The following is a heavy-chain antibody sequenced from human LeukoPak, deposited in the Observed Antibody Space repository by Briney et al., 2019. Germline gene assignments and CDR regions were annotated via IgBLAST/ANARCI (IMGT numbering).Heavy chain of an antibody. CDR2: ISSSSSYI. J-gene: IGHJ4*02. V-gene: IGHV3-21*01. D-gene: IGHD6-19*01. CDR3: ARGTSSGWSYFDY. Sequence: GGSLRLSCAAPGFTFSSYSMNWVRQAPGKGLEWVSSISSSSSYIYYADSVKGRFTISRDNAKNSLYLQMNSLRAEDTAVYYCARGTSSGWSYFDYWGQGTLVTVSS. CDR1: GFTFSSYS.